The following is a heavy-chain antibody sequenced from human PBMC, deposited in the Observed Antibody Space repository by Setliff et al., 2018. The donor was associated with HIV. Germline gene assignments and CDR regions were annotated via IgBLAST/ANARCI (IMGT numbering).Heavy chain of an antibody. J-gene: IGHJ4*02. Sequence: AGGSLRLSCEASGFTFSNHDMHWVRQAPGKGLEWVALIWFDGTNEFYANSVKGRFTISRDNSRNTVSLQMNSLRADDTAVYYCAKGSYAYGYRGPIFDYWGQGTPVTVSS. CDR1: GFTFSNHD. CDR2: IWFDGTNE. CDR3: AKGSYAYGYRGPIFDY. D-gene: IGHD4-17*01. V-gene: IGHV3-33*06.